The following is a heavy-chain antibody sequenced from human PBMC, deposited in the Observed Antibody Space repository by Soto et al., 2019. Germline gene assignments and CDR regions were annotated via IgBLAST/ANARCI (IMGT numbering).Heavy chain of an antibody. CDR2: MYNTGST. J-gene: IGHJ6*02. V-gene: IGHV4-59*01. D-gene: IGHD2-21*02. CDR3: ARDLWGYCGTDCYPLDV. Sequence: QVQLQESGPGLVKPSETLSLTCTVSGGSISRYYWSWIRQPPGKGLEWIGYMYNTGSTVYNPSFTSRVTISVDTSKTQFSLKLNSVAAADTAVYYCARDLWGYCGTDCYPLDVWGQGPTVTVSS. CDR1: GGSISRYY.